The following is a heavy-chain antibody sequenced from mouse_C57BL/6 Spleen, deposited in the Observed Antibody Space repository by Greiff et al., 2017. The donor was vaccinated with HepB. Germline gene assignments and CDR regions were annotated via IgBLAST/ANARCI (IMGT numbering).Heavy chain of an antibody. V-gene: IGHV5-15*01. CDR2: ISNLAYSI. J-gene: IGHJ3*01. Sequence: DVMLVESGGGLVQPGGSLKLSCAASGFTFSDYGMAWVRQAPRKGPEWVAFISNLAYSIYYADTVTGRFTISRENAKNTLYLEMSSLRSEDTAMYYCARPDYDGAWFAYWGQGTLVTVSA. CDR3: ARPDYDGAWFAY. D-gene: IGHD2-4*01. CDR1: GFTFSDYG.